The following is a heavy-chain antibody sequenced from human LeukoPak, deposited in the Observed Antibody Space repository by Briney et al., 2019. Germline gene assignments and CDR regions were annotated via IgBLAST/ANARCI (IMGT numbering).Heavy chain of an antibody. Sequence: SETLSFTSTGSGGSNSSDYWGWIRQPPGKGLEWIGYIYYSGSTNYNPSLKSRVTISVDTSKNQFSLKLSSVTAADTAVYYCARGLTTLDYWGQGTLVTVSS. J-gene: IGHJ4*02. D-gene: IGHD1-14*01. V-gene: IGHV4-59*01. CDR3: ARGLTTLDY. CDR2: IYYSGST. CDR1: GGSNSSDY.